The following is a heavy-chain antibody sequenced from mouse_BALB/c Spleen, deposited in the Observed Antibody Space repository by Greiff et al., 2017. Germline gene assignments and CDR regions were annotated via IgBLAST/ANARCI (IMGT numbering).Heavy chain of an antibody. CDR2: ISSGGSYT. V-gene: IGHV5-9*02. D-gene: IGHD2-2*01. Sequence: EVKLVESGGGLVKPGGSLKLSCAASGFTFSSYTMSWVRQTPEKRLEWVATISSGGSYTYYPDSVKGRFTISRDNARNILYLQMSSLRSEDTAMYYCARVWLRQYYYAMDYWGQGTSVTDSS. J-gene: IGHJ4*01. CDR3: ARVWLRQYYYAMDY. CDR1: GFTFSSYT.